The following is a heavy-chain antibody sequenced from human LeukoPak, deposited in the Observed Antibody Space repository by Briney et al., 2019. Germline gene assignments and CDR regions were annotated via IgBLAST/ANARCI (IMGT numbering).Heavy chain of an antibody. D-gene: IGHD3-22*01. CDR3: AKGGYYDNSGYMDV. J-gene: IGHJ6*03. CDR2: ISGSGGST. CDR1: GFTFSSYA. Sequence: GGSLRLSCAASGFTFSSYAMSWVRQAPGKGLEWVSAISGSGGSTYYADSVKGRFTISRDNSKNMPYLQMNSLRAEDTAVYYCAKGGYYDNSGYMDVWGKGTTVTVSS. V-gene: IGHV3-23*01.